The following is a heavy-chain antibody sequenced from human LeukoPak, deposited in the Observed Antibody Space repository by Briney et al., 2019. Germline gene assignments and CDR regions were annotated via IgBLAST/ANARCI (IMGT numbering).Heavy chain of an antibody. CDR1: GFTFSSYS. CDR2: ISSSSSTI. CDR3: ARDPGTVIAYSFEY. Sequence: GGSLRLSCAASGFTFSSYSMNWVRQAPGKGLEWVSYISSSSSTIYYADSVKGRFTISGDNAKNSLYLQMNSLRAEDTAVYYCARDPGTVIAYSFEYWGQGTLVTVSS. D-gene: IGHD4-17*01. V-gene: IGHV3-48*01. J-gene: IGHJ4*02.